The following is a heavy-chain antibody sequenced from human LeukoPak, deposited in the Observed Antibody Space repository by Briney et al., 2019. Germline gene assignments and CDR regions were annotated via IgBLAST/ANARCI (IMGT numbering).Heavy chain of an antibody. V-gene: IGHV3-48*04. Sequence: GGSLRLSCAASGFTFSSYSMNWVRQAPGKGLEWVSYISSSSSTMYYADSVKGRFTISRDNAKNSLYLQMNSLRAEDTAVYYCIITVYGDYAWGQGTLVTVSS. CDR3: IITVYGDYA. CDR2: ISSSSSTM. CDR1: GFTFSSYS. D-gene: IGHD4-17*01. J-gene: IGHJ5*02.